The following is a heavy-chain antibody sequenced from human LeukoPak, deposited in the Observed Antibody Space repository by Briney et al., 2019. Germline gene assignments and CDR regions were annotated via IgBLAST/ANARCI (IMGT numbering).Heavy chain of an antibody. CDR3: ARGPGTGATPLQYYFDY. CDR2: IKQDGSEK. CDR1: GFTFSSYW. Sequence: PGGSLRLSCAASGFTFSSYWMSWVRQAPGKGLEWVANIKQDGSEKYYVDSVKGRFTISRDNAKNSLYLQMNSLRAEDTAVYYCARGPGTGATPLQYYFDYWGQGTLVTVSS. J-gene: IGHJ4*02. D-gene: IGHD1-26*01. V-gene: IGHV3-7*01.